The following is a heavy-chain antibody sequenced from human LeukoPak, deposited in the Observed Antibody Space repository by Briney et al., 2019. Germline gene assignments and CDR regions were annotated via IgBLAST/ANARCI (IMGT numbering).Heavy chain of an antibody. CDR3: ARHVSTGGIDAFDI. V-gene: IGHV4-59*08. CDR1: VGSISSFY. J-gene: IGHJ3*02. D-gene: IGHD2-15*01. Sequence: PSETLSLTCTVSVGSISSFYWSWIRQPPGKGLEWIGYIFYSGITNYNPSLKSRVTMSVDTSKSQFSLKLSSVTAADTAVYYCARHVSTGGIDAFDIWGQGTMVTVSS. CDR2: IFYSGIT.